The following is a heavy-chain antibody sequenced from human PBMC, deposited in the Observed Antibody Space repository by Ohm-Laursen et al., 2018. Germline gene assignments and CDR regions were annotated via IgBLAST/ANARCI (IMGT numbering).Heavy chain of an antibody. CDR2: INHSRST. D-gene: IGHD6-19*01. CDR3: ARGFSGWWGRIDY. CDR1: GGSFSGYY. V-gene: IGHV4-34*01. J-gene: IGHJ4*02. Sequence: SDTLSLTCTVYGGSFSGYYWNWIRQPSGKGLEWIGEINHSRSTKYNSSFKSRVTISVDTSKNQFSLKLSSVTAADTAVYYCARGFSGWWGRIDYWGQGSLVTVSS.